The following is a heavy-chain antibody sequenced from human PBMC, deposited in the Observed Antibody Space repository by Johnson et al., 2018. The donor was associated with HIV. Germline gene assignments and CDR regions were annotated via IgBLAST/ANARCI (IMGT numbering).Heavy chain of an antibody. CDR3: ARSQVAATSEGAFDI. J-gene: IGHJ3*02. CDR2: ISYDGSNQ. CDR1: GIIFSHYG. V-gene: IGHV3-30*03. Sequence: QVQLVESGGGVVQPGRSLRLSCAVSGIIFSHYGMHWVRQAPGKGLEWVAVISYDGSNQYYADSVKGRFTVTRDISKNTLYLQMNSLRAEDTAVYYCARSQVAATSEGAFDIWGQGTMVTVSS. D-gene: IGHD2-15*01.